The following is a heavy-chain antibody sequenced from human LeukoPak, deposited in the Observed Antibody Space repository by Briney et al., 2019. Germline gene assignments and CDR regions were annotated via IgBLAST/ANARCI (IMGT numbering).Heavy chain of an antibody. CDR3: AKERSGSYYAQYFQH. D-gene: IGHD1-26*01. CDR1: GFTFSDYY. CDR2: ISSSGSTI. J-gene: IGHJ1*01. Sequence: GGSLRLSCAASGFTFSDYYMSWIRQAPGKGLEWVSYISSSGSTIYYADSVKGRFTISRDNAKNSLYLQMNSLRAEDTAVYYCAKERSGSYYAQYFQHWGQGTLVTVSS. V-gene: IGHV3-11*04.